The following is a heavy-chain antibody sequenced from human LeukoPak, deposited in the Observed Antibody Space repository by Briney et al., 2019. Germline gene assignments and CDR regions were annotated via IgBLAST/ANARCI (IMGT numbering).Heavy chain of an antibody. D-gene: IGHD1-26*01. J-gene: IGHJ4*02. CDR1: GFTFSSYD. V-gene: IGHV3-48*03. CDR2: ISSSGSAI. CDR3: SRVFRGSSPPTRGY. Sequence: GGSLRLSCVASGFTFSSYDMIWVRQAPGKGLEWVSYISSSGSAIFYADSVKGRFTISRDNAKNSLYMQMNSLRAEDTAVYYCSRVFRGSSPPTRGYWGQGTLGTVSS.